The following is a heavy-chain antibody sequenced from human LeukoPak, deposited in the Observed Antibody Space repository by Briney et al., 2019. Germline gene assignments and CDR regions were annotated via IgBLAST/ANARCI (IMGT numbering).Heavy chain of an antibody. J-gene: IGHJ4*02. CDR2: IYYSGST. CDR3: ARQRIVVVPAAHFDY. Sequence: PSETLSLTCTVSGGSISSSSYYWGWIRQPPGKGLEWIGSIYYSGSTYYNPSLESRVTISVDTSKNQFSLKLSSVTAADTAVYYCARQRIVVVPAAHFDYWGQGTLVTVSS. D-gene: IGHD2-2*01. V-gene: IGHV4-39*01. CDR1: GGSISSSSYY.